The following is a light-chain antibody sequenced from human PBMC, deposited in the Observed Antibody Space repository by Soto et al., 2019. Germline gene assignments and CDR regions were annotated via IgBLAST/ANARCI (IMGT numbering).Light chain of an antibody. J-gene: IGKJ4*01. Sequence: DIQMTQSPSSLSASVGDRVTITCQASQDISNYLNWYQQKPGKAPKLLIYDASNLETGVPSRFSGSGSGTDFTFTISGLQPEDTATYYCQQYENPLLTFGGGTKVGIK. V-gene: IGKV1-33*01. CDR3: QQYENPLLT. CDR1: QDISNY. CDR2: DAS.